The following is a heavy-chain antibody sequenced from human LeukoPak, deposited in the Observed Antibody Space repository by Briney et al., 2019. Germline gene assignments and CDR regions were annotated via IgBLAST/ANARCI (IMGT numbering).Heavy chain of an antibody. Sequence: GGSLGLSCAASGFTSSTYGMHWVRQAPGKGLEWVAVIWFDGSIKYYADSVKGRFTIFRDNSKNTLYLQMNSLRAEDTAVYYCARAVGPFDIWGQGTIVIVSS. CDR2: IWFDGSIK. J-gene: IGHJ3*02. V-gene: IGHV3-33*01. CDR3: ARAVGPFDI. CDR1: GFTSSTYG.